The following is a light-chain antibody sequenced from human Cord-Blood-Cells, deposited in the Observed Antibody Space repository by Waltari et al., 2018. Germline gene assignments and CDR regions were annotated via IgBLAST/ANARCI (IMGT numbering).Light chain of an antibody. V-gene: IGLV2-23*01. Sequence: QSALTQPASVSGSPGQSITISCTGTSSDVGSYNLVSWYQQHPDKAPKLMIYEGSKRPLGVSNRFSGSKSGNTASLTISGLQAEDEADYYCCSYAGSSNVVFGGGTKLTVL. J-gene: IGLJ2*01. CDR3: CSYAGSSNVV. CDR1: SSDVGSYNL. CDR2: EGS.